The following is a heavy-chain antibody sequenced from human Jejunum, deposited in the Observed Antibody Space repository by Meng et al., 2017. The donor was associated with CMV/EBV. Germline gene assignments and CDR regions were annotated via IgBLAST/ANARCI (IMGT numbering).Heavy chain of an antibody. J-gene: IGHJ4*02. CDR3: VKGGHLGDY. D-gene: IGHD3-10*01. CDR1: GFTFSSHW. V-gene: IGHV3-74*03. Sequence: SCAASGFTFSSHWMHWVRQAPGEGLVWVSHINSDGSDTKYADSVKGRFTISRDNAKNTLYLQMNTLRAEDTAVYYCVKGGHLGDYWGQGTLVTVSS. CDR2: INSDGSDT.